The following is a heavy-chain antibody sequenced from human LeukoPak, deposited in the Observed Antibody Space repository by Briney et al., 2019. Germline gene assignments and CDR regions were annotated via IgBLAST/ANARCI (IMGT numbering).Heavy chain of an antibody. D-gene: IGHD3-22*01. CDR2: ISNSGDRT. CDR3: AKDARITMIVVVITHFDY. Sequence: GGSLRLSCAASGFTFRNSASSWIRQAPGKGLEWVSTISNSGDRTLYADSVKGRFTISRDNSKNTLYLQMNSLRAEDTAVYYCAKDARITMIVVVITHFDYWGQGTLVTVSS. J-gene: IGHJ4*02. V-gene: IGHV3-23*01. CDR1: GFTFRNSA.